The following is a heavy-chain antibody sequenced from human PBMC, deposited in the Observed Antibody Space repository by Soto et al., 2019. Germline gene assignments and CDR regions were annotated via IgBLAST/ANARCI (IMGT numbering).Heavy chain of an antibody. J-gene: IGHJ5*02. CDR2: ISSSSSYT. Sequence: CLRLSCAASGFTFSDYYMRWIRQAPGKGLECVSYISSSSSYTNYADSVKGRFTSSRDKDKNSLYLKVNSVRSEDTAVYYCAAGETAGFDTWGQGTMVSVSS. CDR1: GFTFSDYY. D-gene: IGHD3-10*01. CDR3: AAGETAGFDT. V-gene: IGHV3-11*06.